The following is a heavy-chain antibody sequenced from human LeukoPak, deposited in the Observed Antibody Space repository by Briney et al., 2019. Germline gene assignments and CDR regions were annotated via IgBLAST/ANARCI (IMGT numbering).Heavy chain of an antibody. CDR2: IIPIFGTA. V-gene: IGHV1-69*13. CDR1: GGTFSSYA. D-gene: IGHD3-3*01. J-gene: IGHJ4*02. CDR3: ASRGGVRFLEWLPNFDY. Sequence: SVKVSCKASGGTFSSYAISWVRQAPGQGLEWMVGIIPIFGTANYAQKFQGRVTITADESTSTAYMEPSSLRSEDTAVYYCASRGGVRFLEWLPNFDYWGQGTLVTVSS.